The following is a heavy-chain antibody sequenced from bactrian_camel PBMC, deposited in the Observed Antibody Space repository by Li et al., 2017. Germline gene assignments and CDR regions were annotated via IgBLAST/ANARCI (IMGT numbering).Heavy chain of an antibody. CDR3: AARGPYCYTKLSVADFTY. J-gene: IGHJ6*01. V-gene: IGHV3S55*01. CDR2: LYTGTSLR. D-gene: IGHD2*01. CDR1: ECTSGT. Sequence: VQLVESGGGSVQAGGSLILMCVASECTSGTMGWFRQAPGSEREGVAALYTGTSLRMISHFAEGRFTISQDNPKNTVYLQMNSLKPEDTAMYYCAARGPYCYTKLSVADFTYWGQGTQVTVS.